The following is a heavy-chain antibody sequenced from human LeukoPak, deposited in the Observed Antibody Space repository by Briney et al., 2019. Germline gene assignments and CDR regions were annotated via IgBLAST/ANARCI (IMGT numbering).Heavy chain of an antibody. V-gene: IGHV1-18*01. Sequence: ASVNVSCKASGDTFTGYGISWVRQAPGQGLEWMGWISAYNGNTNYTQKLQGRVTMTTDTSTSPAYMALRSLGSDDTAVYYCARDKIRYDTWGQGTLVTVSS. CDR3: ARDKIRYDT. D-gene: IGHD3-9*01. CDR1: GDTFTGYG. J-gene: IGHJ5*02. CDR2: ISAYNGNT.